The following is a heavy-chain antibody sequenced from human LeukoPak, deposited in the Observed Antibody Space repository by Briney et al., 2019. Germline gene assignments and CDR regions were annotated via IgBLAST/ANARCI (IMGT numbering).Heavy chain of an antibody. V-gene: IGHV3-7*01. CDR1: GFTLSRYW. CDR3: ARLLAYNSGGEAFDH. CDR2: INEDGREK. D-gene: IGHD1-20*01. Sequence: GGSLSLSCAPSGFTLSRYWMSWLRQAPGKGLEWVANINEDGREKYYVDSVKGRFSISRDNAKNSLYLQMNSLRAEDTAGYYCARLLAYNSGGEAFDHWGQGTLVTVSS. J-gene: IGHJ4*02.